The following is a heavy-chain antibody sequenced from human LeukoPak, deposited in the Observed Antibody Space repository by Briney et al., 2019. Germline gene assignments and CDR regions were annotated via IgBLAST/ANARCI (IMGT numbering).Heavy chain of an antibody. Sequence: PSETLSLTCTVSGGSISSSSYYWGWIRQPPGKGLEWIGSIYYSGSTYYNPSLKSRVTISVDTSKNQFSLKLSSVTAADTAVYYYARQGLGVGSSWYVASFDYWGQGTLVTVSS. CDR1: GGSISSSSYY. V-gene: IGHV4-39*01. D-gene: IGHD6-13*01. CDR2: IYYSGST. J-gene: IGHJ4*02. CDR3: ARQGLGVGSSWYVASFDY.